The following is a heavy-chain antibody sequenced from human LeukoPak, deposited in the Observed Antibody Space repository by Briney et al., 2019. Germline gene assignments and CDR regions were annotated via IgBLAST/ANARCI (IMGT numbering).Heavy chain of an antibody. CDR2: IKQDGSEK. V-gene: IGHV3-7*01. CDR3: ARDKIVGATHLDY. Sequence: GGSLRLSCAASGFTFSSYWMSWVRQAPVKGLEWVANIKQDGSEKYYVDSVKGRFTISRDNAKNSLYLQMNSLRAEDTAVYYCARDKIVGATHLDYWGQGTLVTVSS. D-gene: IGHD1-26*01. J-gene: IGHJ4*02. CDR1: GFTFSSYW.